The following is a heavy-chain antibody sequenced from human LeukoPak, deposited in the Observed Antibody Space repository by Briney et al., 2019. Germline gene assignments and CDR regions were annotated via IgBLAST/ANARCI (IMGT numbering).Heavy chain of an antibody. Sequence: GGSLRLSCRASGFTFNRYAMSWVRHVPGKRLEWVSTFSGPMETTYYTPSVRGRFTMSRDNSKNTVSLQMNSLRAEDTAVYYCAKGARRNYGDYDYWGQGTLVTVSS. V-gene: IGHV3-23*01. CDR3: AKGARRNYGDYDY. CDR1: GFTFNRYA. D-gene: IGHD4-17*01. CDR2: FSGPMETT. J-gene: IGHJ4*02.